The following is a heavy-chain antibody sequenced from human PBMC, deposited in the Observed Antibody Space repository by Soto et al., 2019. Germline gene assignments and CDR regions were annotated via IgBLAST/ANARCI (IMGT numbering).Heavy chain of an antibody. J-gene: IGHJ5*02. D-gene: IGHD3-3*01. CDR2: ISSTSSTI. CDR1: GFTFSSYS. Sequence: GGSLRLSCAASGFTFSSYSMNWVRQAPGKGLEWVSYISSTSSTIYYADSVKGRFAISRDNAKKSLYLQMNSLRAEDTAVYYCARLGSGDSFNARNWLERWGRGSLVTVAS. CDR3: ARLGSGDSFNARNWLER. V-gene: IGHV3-48*01.